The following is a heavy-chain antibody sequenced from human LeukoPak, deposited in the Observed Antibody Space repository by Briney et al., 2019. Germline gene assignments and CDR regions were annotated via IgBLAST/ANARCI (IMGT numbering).Heavy chain of an antibody. J-gene: IGHJ3*02. CDR3: ARAFYGSGLYAFDI. CDR1: GGSFSDYY. CDR2: INHSGRA. V-gene: IGHV4-34*01. D-gene: IGHD3-10*01. Sequence: SETLSLTCVVYGGSFSDYYWTWIRQPPGKGLEWIGEINHSGRANYNPSLKSRVTVSLDTSKNQVSLQVSSVTAADTAVYYCARAFYGSGLYAFDIWGQGTMVTVSS.